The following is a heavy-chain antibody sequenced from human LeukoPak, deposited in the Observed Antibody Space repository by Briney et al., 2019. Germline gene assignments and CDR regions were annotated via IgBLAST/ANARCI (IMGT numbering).Heavy chain of an antibody. CDR1: GFTFGSFS. CDR2: ISGSGETT. V-gene: IGHV3-23*01. CDR3: AKRRGLELTYYYHMDV. J-gene: IGHJ6*03. Sequence: PGGSLRLSCAASGFTFGSFSMSWVRQAPGKGLEWVSVISGSGETTFYADSVKGRFTISRDNSKNTLYLQMNSLRADDTAVYYCAKRRGLELTYYYHMDVWGKGTTVTVSS. D-gene: IGHD1-7*01.